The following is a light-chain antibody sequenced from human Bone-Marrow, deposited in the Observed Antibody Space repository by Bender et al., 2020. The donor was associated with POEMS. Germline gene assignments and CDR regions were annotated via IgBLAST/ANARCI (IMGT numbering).Light chain of an antibody. CDR1: SSDVGGYDY. J-gene: IGLJ3*02. Sequence: QSALTQPRSVSGSPGQSVTISCTGTSSDVGGYDYVSWYQQHAGKAPKLMIYDVTKRPSGVPDRFSGSKSGTSASLAITGLQAEDEGDYYCQSYDNSLGGWVFGGGTKLTVL. V-gene: IGLV2-11*01. CDR3: QSYDNSLGGWV. CDR2: DVT.